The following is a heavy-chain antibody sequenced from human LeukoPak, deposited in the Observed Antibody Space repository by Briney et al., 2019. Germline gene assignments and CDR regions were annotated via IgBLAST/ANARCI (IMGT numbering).Heavy chain of an antibody. V-gene: IGHV3-30-3*01. Sequence: GGSLRLSCAASGFTLSSYAMHWVRQAPGKGLEWVAVISYDGSNKYYADSVKGRFTISRDNSKNTLYLQMNSLRAEDTAVYYCAREGPVEMATLKGIHYYYGMDVWGQGTTVTVSS. CDR1: GFTLSSYA. CDR2: ISYDGSNK. J-gene: IGHJ6*02. CDR3: AREGPVEMATLKGIHYYYGMDV. D-gene: IGHD5-24*01.